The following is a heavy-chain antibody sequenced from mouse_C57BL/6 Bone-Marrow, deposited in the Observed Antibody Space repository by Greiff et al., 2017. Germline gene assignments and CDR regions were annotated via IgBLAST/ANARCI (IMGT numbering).Heavy chain of an antibody. CDR3: AVYGNWDY. CDR2: ISPRSGNT. D-gene: IGHD2-1*01. J-gene: IGHJ2*01. CDR1: GYTFTSYG. Sequence: VQGVESGAELARPGASVKLSCKASGYTFTSYGISWVKQRTGQGLEWIGEISPRSGNTYYNEKFKGKATLTADKSSSTAYMELRSLTSEDSAVYFCAVYGNWDYWGQGTTLTVSS. V-gene: IGHV1-81*01.